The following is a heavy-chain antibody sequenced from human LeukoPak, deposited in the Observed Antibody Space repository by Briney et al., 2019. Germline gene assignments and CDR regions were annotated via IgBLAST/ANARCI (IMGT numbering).Heavy chain of an antibody. J-gene: IGHJ4*02. CDR2: IKSKTDGGTT. CDR1: GFTFSNAW. D-gene: IGHD3-16*02. V-gene: IGHV3-15*01. CDR3: TKGPHYDYVWGSYRYTCY. Sequence: GGSLRLTCAASGFTFSNAWMSWVRQAPGKGLEWVGRIKSKTDGGTTDYSAHVKGRFTISRDDSKNTLYLQMNSLKSEDTAVYYCTKGPHYDYVWGSYRYTCYWGQGTLVSVSS.